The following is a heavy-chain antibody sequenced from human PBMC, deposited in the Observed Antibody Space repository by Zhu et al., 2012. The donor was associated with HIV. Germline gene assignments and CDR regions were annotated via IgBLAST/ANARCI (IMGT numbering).Heavy chain of an antibody. CDR3: ARELDY. Sequence: QVQLQESGPGLVKPSETLSLTCAVSGYSISSDYYWGWIRQPPGQGLEWIGSIYHSGSTYYNPSLKSRVSISLDTSKNQFSLKVNSVTAADTAVYYCARELDYWGQGTLVTVSS. J-gene: IGHJ4*02. CDR2: IYHSGST. CDR1: GYSISSDYY. V-gene: IGHV4-38-2*02.